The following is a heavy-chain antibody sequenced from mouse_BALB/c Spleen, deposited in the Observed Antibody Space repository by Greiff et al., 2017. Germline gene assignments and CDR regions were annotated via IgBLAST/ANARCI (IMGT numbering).Heavy chain of an antibody. CDR2: ISSGGSYT. J-gene: IGHJ3*01. V-gene: IGHV5-6-4*01. CDR1: GFTFSSYT. D-gene: IGHD2-4*01. CDR3: TRYDYDGGFAY. Sequence: EVNVVESGGGLVKPGGSLKLSCAASGFTFSSYTMSWVRQTPEKRLEWVATISSGGSYTYYPDSVKGRFTISRDNAKNTLYLQMSSLKSEDTAMYYCTRYDYDGGFAYWGQGTLVTVSA.